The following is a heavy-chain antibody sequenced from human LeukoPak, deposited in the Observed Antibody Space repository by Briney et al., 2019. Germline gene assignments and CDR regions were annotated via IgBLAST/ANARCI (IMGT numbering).Heavy chain of an antibody. CDR2: ISGSGGST. CDR1: GFTFSSYV. D-gene: IGHD6-13*01. J-gene: IGHJ4*02. CDR3: AKAYSSSWYSDF. Sequence: PGGSLRLSGAASGFTFSSYVMSWVRQAPGKGLDWVSVISGSGGSTYYADSVKGRFTISRDNSKNTLYLQMNSLRAEDTAVYYCAKAYSSSWYSDFWGLGTLVTVSS. V-gene: IGHV3-23*01.